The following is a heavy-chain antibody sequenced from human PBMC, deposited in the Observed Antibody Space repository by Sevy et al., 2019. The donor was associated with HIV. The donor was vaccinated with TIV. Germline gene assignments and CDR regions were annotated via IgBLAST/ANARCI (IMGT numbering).Heavy chain of an antibody. J-gene: IGHJ4*02. D-gene: IGHD3-22*01. CDR3: VTTKDYYESSGSPFDY. CDR2: FDPEDGER. CDR1: GSTLTKLS. V-gene: IGHV1-24*01. Sequence: ASVKVSCKVSGSTLTKLSMHWVRQAPGKGLEWMATFDPEDGERVYAQKFQGRVTMTEDTSTDTAYMELSSLRSEDTAIYYCVTTKDYYESSGSPFDYWGQGTLVTVSS.